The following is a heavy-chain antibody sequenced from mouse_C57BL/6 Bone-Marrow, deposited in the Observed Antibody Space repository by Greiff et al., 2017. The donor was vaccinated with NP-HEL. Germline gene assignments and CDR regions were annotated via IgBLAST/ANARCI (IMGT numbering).Heavy chain of an antibody. D-gene: IGHD1-1*01. CDR3: VRGGGNYLYYFDY. V-gene: IGHV10-3*01. Sequence: EVKLVESGGGLVQPKGSLKLSCAASGFTFNTYAMHWVRQAPGKGLEWVARLRSKSSNYATYYADSVKDRFTISRDDSQSMLYLQMNNLKTEDTAMYYCVRGGGNYLYYFDYWGQGTTLTVSS. J-gene: IGHJ2*01. CDR1: GFTFNTYA. CDR2: LRSKSSNYAT.